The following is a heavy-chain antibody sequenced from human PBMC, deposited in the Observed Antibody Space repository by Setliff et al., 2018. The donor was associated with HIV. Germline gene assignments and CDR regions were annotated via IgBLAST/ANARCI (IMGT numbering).Heavy chain of an antibody. CDR2: IYYSGST. CDR1: GDSTSSSSSY. CDR3: GRVGFGELFGAFDI. V-gene: IGHV4-39*07. Sequence: SETLSLTCTVSGDSTSSSSSYWGWIRQPPGKGLEWIGSIYYSGSTYYNPSLKSRVTISVDTSKNQFSLKLSSVTAADTAMYYCGRVGFGELFGAFDIWGQGIMVTVSS. J-gene: IGHJ3*02. D-gene: IGHD3-10*01.